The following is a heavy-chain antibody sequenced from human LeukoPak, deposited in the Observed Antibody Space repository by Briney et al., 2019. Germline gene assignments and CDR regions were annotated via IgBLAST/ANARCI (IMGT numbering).Heavy chain of an antibody. CDR2: ISGSGLST. J-gene: IGHJ4*02. D-gene: IGHD1-26*01. Sequence: GGSLRLSCAASGFTFHGYPMTWVRQAPGKGLEWVSTISGSGLSTYYADSVKGRFSISRNNSNQTLYLQMSSVRADDTAVYYCARGQGVVGATTRGYFGYWGQGALVTVSS. V-gene: IGHV3-23*01. CDR3: ARGQGVVGATTRGYFGY. CDR1: GFTFHGYP.